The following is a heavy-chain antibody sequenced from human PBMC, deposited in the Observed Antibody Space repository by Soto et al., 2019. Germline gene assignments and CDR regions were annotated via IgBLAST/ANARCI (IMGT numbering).Heavy chain of an antibody. CDR3: ARVGCSGGSCYYYYYYYGMDV. V-gene: IGHV3-21*01. Sequence: GGSLRLSCAASGFTFSSYSMNWVRQAPGKGLEWVSSISSSSSYIYYTDSVKGRFTISRDNAKNSLYLQMNSLRAEDTAVYYCARVGCSGGSCYYYYYYYGMDVWGQGTTVTVSS. CDR2: ISSSSSYI. D-gene: IGHD2-15*01. J-gene: IGHJ6*02. CDR1: GFTFSSYS.